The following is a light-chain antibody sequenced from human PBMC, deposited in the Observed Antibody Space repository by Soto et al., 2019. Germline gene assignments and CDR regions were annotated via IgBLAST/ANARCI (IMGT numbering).Light chain of an antibody. CDR1: GSNIGNNY. J-gene: IGLJ1*01. CDR3: GTWDSSLSAYV. V-gene: IGLV1-51*01. Sequence: QSVLTQPPSVSAAPGQKVTISCSGSGSNIGNNYVSWYQQLPGTAPKLLIYDSNKRPSGIPDRSSGSKSGTSATLGITGLQTGDEADYYCGTWDSSLSAYVFGTGTRSPS. CDR2: DSN.